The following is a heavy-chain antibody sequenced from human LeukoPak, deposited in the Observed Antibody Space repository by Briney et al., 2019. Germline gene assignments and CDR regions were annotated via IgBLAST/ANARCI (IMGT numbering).Heavy chain of an antibody. CDR2: IYYSGST. V-gene: IGHV4-30-4*08. D-gene: IGHD3-22*01. Sequence: NPSETLSLTCTVSGGSISSGDYYWSWIRQPPGKGLEWIGYIYYSGSTYYNPSLKNRVTISVDTSKNQFSLKLSSVTAADTAVYYCARGLPDDYYDSSGYYLGFNAFDIWGQGTMVTVSS. CDR3: ARGLPDDYYDSSGYYLGFNAFDI. CDR1: GGSISSGDYY. J-gene: IGHJ3*02.